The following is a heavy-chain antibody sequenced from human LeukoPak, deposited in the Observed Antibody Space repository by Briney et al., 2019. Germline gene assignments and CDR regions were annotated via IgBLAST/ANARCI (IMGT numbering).Heavy chain of an antibody. V-gene: IGHV3-53*04. Sequence: PGGSLRLSCAASGFTVRNNHMSWVRQAPGKGLEWVSVIDSRDNTYHADSVKGRFTISTHTSKNTLYLQMNSLRAEDTAVYYCARESTPLRGAFDPWGPGTLVTVSS. CDR2: IDSRDNT. D-gene: IGHD5-24*01. J-gene: IGHJ5*02. CDR3: ARESTPLRGAFDP. CDR1: GFTVRNNH.